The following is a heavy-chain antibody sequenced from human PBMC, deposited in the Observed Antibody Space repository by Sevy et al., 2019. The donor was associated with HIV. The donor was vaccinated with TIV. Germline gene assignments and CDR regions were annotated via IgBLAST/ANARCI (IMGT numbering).Heavy chain of an antibody. D-gene: IGHD2-21*02. CDR3: ARHVGAAVDWFDP. J-gene: IGHJ5*02. CDR2: IYYSGNT. Sequence: SETLSLTCTVSGDSISSSSYYWGWIRQPPGKGLEWIGQIYYSGNTYYSPSLKSRVTISVDTSKNPFSLRLNSVTAAETAVYYCARHVGAAVDWFDPWGQGTLVTVSS. V-gene: IGHV4-39*01. CDR1: GDSISSSSYY.